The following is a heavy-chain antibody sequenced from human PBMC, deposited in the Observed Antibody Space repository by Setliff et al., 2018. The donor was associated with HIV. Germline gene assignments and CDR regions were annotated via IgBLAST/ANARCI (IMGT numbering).Heavy chain of an antibody. J-gene: IGHJ5*02. V-gene: IGHV4-61*09. CDR1: GGSISSGSYY. CDR2: LYTSGDT. D-gene: IGHD2-8*01. Sequence: KTSETLSLTCTVSGGSISSGSYYWTWIRQPAGKGLEWIGHLYTSGDTNYNPSLKSRVAIFVDTSKNQFSLKLTSVTAADTAMYYCARTGWAQLIQGAWFGPWGQGVLVTVSS. CDR3: ARTGWAQLIQGAWFGP.